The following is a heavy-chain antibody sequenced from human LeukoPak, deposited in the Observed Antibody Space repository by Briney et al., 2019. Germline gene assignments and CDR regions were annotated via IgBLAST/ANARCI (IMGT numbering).Heavy chain of an antibody. V-gene: IGHV1-18*01. CDR1: GYTFTSYG. D-gene: IGHD3-9*01. CDR3: ARGGNVLRYFDWYLKAFDI. CDR2: ISAYNGNT. Sequence: ASVKVSCKASGYTFTSYGISWVRQAPGQRLEWMGWISAYNGNTNYAQKLQGRVTMTTDTSTSTAYMELRSLRSDDTAVYYCARGGNVLRYFDWYLKAFDIWGQGTMVTVSS. J-gene: IGHJ3*02.